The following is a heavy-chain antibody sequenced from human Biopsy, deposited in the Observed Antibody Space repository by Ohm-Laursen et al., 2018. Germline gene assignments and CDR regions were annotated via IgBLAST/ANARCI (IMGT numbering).Heavy chain of an antibody. V-gene: IGHV4-59*01. J-gene: IGHJ6*02. CDR2: IYYSGST. Sequence: GTLSLTCTVSGGSISSYYWNWIRQTPGKGLEWIGYIYYSGSTNYNPSLKSRVTISVDTSKNQFSLRLNSVTAADTDVYYCARVAGGYAYYYGMDVWGQGTTVIVSS. D-gene: IGHD5-12*01. CDR3: ARVAGGYAYYYGMDV. CDR1: GGSISSYY.